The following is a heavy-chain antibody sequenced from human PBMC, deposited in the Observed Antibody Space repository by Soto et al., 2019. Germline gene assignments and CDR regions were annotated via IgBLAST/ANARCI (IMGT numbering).Heavy chain of an antibody. CDR1: GGSISSYY. CDR3: ARSRLSRFLEWLPPYYYYYGMDV. D-gene: IGHD3-3*01. V-gene: IGHV4-59*01. J-gene: IGHJ6*02. CDR2: IYYSGGT. Sequence: SETLSLTCTVSGGSISSYYWSWIRQPPGKGLEWIGYIYYSGGTSYNPSLKSRVTISVDTSKNQFSLKLSSVTAADTAVYYCARSRLSRFLEWLPPYYYYYGMDVWGQGTTVTVSS.